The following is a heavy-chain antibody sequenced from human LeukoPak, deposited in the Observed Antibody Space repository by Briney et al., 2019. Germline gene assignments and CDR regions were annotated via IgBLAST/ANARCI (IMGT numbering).Heavy chain of an antibody. CDR2: ISRSGSTK. Sequence: KAGGSLRLSCAASGFTFSDYNMRWIRQAPGKGLEWVSSISRSGSTKYYADSVKGRFTISRDNAKNSLFLQMNSLRAEDTAVYYCARVLRYCSGGNCYSGGLGYMDVCGKGTTVTISS. CDR1: GFTFSDYN. V-gene: IGHV3-11*01. D-gene: IGHD2-15*01. CDR3: ARVLRYCSGGNCYSGGLGYMDV. J-gene: IGHJ6*03.